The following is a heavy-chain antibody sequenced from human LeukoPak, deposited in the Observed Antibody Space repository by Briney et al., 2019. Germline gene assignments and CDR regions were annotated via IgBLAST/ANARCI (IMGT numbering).Heavy chain of an antibody. CDR3: ARVALRYFDWQLYFDY. J-gene: IGHJ4*02. CDR2: IYSGGST. Sequence: GGSLRLSCAASGFTVSSNYMSWVRQAPGKGLEWVSVIYSGGSTYYADSVKGRFTISRDNSKGTLYLQMNSLRAEDTAVYYCARVALRYFDWQLYFDYWGQGTLVTVSS. CDR1: GFTVSSNY. V-gene: IGHV3-53*01. D-gene: IGHD3-9*01.